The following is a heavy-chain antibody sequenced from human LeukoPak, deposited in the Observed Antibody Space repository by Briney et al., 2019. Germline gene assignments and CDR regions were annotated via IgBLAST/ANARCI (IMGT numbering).Heavy chain of an antibody. D-gene: IGHD4-17*01. J-gene: IGHJ4*02. CDR3: AKILWRYGDLSPHDY. Sequence: GGSLRLSCAASGFTFSYYAMGWVRQAPGRGLGWVSVISGGAESTNYAASVRDRFPISRDNSKNTLYLQMNSLRAEDTAVYYCAKILWRYGDLSPHDYWGQGTLVTV. CDR1: GFTFSYYA. V-gene: IGHV3-23*01. CDR2: ISGGAEST.